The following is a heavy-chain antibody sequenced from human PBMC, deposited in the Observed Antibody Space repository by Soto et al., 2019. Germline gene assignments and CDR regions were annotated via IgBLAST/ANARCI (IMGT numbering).Heavy chain of an antibody. V-gene: IGHV4-30-4*01. CDR2: IHSSGSI. Sequence: SETLSLTCTVSSGSISSGCYYWSWIRQAPGRGLEWIGYIHSSGSIYYNPSLKSRATMSIDTAGNQFSLKVSSVTVADTAVYYCARDLDGLHDDTSGPFPRPGWGQGTLVTVSS. J-gene: IGHJ1*01. D-gene: IGHD3-22*01. CDR1: SGSISSGCYY. CDR3: ARDLDGLHDDTSGPFPRPG.